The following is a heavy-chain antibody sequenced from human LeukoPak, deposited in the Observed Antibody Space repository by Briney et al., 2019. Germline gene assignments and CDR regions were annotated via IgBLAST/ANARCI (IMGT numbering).Heavy chain of an antibody. V-gene: IGHV3-7*01. CDR3: ARDFAAAVG. CDR1: GFTFSSYW. D-gene: IGHD2-15*01. Sequence: PGGPLRLSCAASGFTFSSYWMSWVRQAPGKGLEWVANIKQDGSETHYVDSVRGRFIVSRDNAKNSVFLQMNSLGVEDTAIYYCARDFAAAVGWGQGTLVTVSS. CDR2: IKQDGSET. J-gene: IGHJ4*02.